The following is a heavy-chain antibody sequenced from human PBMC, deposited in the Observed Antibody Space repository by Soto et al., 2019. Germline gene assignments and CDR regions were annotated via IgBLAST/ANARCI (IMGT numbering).Heavy chain of an antibody. V-gene: IGHV3-7*01. J-gene: IGHJ6*02. D-gene: IGHD3-3*01. CDR1: GFTFSSYW. CDR3: ARGLLEWLLGQYYYYGMDV. CDR2: IKQDGSEK. Sequence: GGSLRLSCAASGFTFSSYWMSWVRQAPGKGLEWVANIKQDGSEKYYVDSVKGRFTISRDNAKNSLYLQMNSLRAEDTAVYYCARGLLEWLLGQYYYYGMDVWGQGTTVTVSS.